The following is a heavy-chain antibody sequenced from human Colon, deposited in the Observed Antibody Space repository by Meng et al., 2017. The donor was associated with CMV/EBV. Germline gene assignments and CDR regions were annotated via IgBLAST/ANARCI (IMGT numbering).Heavy chain of an antibody. CDR1: GFTSSVYA. J-gene: IGHJ4*02. CDR2: ITGSGANT. Sequence: GGSLRLSCAASGFTSSVYAMTWVRQAPGKGLEWVSAITGSGANTYYAHSVKGRFTISRDNSKNTVYLQMDSLRVEDTAVYFCAKPRHPDYDVRSAFWNWGQGTPVTVSS. CDR3: AKPRHPDYDVRSAFWN. D-gene: IGHD3-3*01. V-gene: IGHV3-23*01.